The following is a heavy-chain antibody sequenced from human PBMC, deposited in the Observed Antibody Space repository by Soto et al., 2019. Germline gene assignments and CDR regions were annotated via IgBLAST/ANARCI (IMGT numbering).Heavy chain of an antibody. CDR3: ARKSDSSPVPEADGV. V-gene: IGHV3-53*02. CDR1: GFSVGSNY. J-gene: IGHJ4*02. CDR2: IYSNGDT. Sequence: EVQLVETGGGLIQPGGSLRLSCAASGFSVGSNYMTWVRQSPGKGLEWVSLIYSNGDTDYADSVKGRFSISRDKFKNPLYLQMNNLRAEDAAVYHSARKSDSSPVPEADGVWGRGTLVTVSS. D-gene: IGHD2-8*01.